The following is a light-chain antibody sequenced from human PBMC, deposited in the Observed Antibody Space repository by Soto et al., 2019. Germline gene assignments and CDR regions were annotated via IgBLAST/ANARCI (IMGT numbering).Light chain of an antibody. CDR3: SSYSSSSTRV. J-gene: IGLJ3*02. CDR1: NSDVGAYNY. V-gene: IGLV2-14*01. Sequence: QSALTQPASVSGSPGQSITISCTGTNSDVGAYNYVSWYQQHPGKAPKVMIYDVSNRPSGVSNRFSGSKSDNTASLTISGLQAEDEADYYCSSYSSSSTRVFGGGTKLTVL. CDR2: DVS.